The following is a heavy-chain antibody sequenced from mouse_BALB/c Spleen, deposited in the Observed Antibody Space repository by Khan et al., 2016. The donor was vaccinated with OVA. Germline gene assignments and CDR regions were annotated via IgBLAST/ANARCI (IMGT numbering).Heavy chain of an antibody. D-gene: IGHD2-1*01. J-gene: IGHJ3*01. CDR3: ARGHYGSPFAY. CDR1: GFSFSDYY. CDR2: ISDGGTYT. V-gene: IGHV5-4*02. Sequence: EVELVESGGGLVKPGGSLKLSCAASGFSFSDYYMYWVRQTPEKRLEWVSTISDGGTYTYYIDSVKGRFTISRDDAKNNLYLQMSSLKSEDTAMDYCARGHYGSPFAYWGQGTLVTVSA.